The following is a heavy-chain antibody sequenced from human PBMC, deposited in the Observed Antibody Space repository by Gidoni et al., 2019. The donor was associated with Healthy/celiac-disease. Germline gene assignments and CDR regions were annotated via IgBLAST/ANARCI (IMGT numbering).Heavy chain of an antibody. D-gene: IGHD3-22*01. J-gene: IGHJ5*02. CDR2: IRSKANSYAT. CDR3: TRHYYDSSGYYSSWFDP. Sequence: EVQLVESGGGLVQPGGSVKLSCAASGFTFSGSAMHWVRQASGKGLEWVGRIRSKANSYATAYAASVKGRFTISRDDSKNTAYLQMNSLKTEDTAVYYCTRHYYDSSGYYSSWFDPWGQGTLVTVSS. V-gene: IGHV3-73*02. CDR1: GFTFSGSA.